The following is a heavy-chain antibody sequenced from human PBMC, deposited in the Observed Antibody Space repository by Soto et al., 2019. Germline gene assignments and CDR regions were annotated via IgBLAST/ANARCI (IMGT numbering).Heavy chain of an antibody. CDR2: IYYSGST. Sequence: SETLSLTCTVSGGSISSGDYYWSWIRQPPGKGLEWIGYIYYSGSTYYNPSLKSRVTISVDTSKNQFSLNLSSVTAADTAVYYCARLHCNSPNCVPLDPWGQGTLVTVSS. V-gene: IGHV4-30-4*01. J-gene: IGHJ5*02. CDR1: GGSISSGDYY. D-gene: IGHD2-2*01. CDR3: ARLHCNSPNCVPLDP.